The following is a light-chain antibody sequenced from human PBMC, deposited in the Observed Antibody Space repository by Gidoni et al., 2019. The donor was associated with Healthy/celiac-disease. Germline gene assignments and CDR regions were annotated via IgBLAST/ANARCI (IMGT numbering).Light chain of an antibody. CDR2: GNS. CDR1: SSNIGAGYD. Sequence: QSVLTQPPSVSGAPGQRVTIPCTGRSSNIGAGYDVHWYQPLPGQAPKLLIYGNSNRPSGVPDRFSGSKSGTSASLAITGLQAEEEADYYCQPYDSSLSGSVFGGGTKLTVL. J-gene: IGLJ2*01. CDR3: QPYDSSLSGSV. V-gene: IGLV1-40*01.